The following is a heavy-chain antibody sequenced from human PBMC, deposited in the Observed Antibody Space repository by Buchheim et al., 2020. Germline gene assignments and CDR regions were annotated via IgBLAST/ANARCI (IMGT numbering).Heavy chain of an antibody. CDR1: GGSFSGYY. CDR3: ARKQLARGSEFDY. V-gene: IGHV4-34*01. J-gene: IGHJ4*02. D-gene: IGHD6-6*01. Sequence: QVQLQQWGAGLLKPSETLSLTCAVYGGSFSGYYWSWIRQPPGKGLELIGEINHSGSTNYNPSLKSRVTISVDTSKNQFPLKLSSVTAADTAVYYCARKQLARGSEFDYWGQGTL. CDR2: INHSGST.